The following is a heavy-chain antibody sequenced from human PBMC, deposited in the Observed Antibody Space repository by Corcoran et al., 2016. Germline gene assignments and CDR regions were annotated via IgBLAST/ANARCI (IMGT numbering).Heavy chain of an antibody. Sequence: QVQLQQWGAGLLKPSETLSLTCAVYGGSFSGYYWSWIRQPPGKGREWIGEINHSGSTNSNPSLKSRGTISVDTSKNQFSLKLRSVTAADTAVYYCARDRIASAWIDDWGQGTLVTVSS. J-gene: IGHJ4*02. V-gene: IGHV4-34*01. CDR3: ARDRIASAWIDD. CDR2: INHSGST. CDR1: GGSFSGYY. D-gene: IGHD6-13*01.